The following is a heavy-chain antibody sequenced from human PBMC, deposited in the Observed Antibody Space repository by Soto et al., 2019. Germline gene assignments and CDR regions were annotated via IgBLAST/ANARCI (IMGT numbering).Heavy chain of an antibody. CDR1: GFTFSSYA. D-gene: IGHD4-17*01. CDR2: ISYDGSNK. CDR3: AREGDYGGNYYYYYGMDV. J-gene: IGHJ6*01. V-gene: IGHV3-30-3*01. Sequence: QVQLVESGGGVVQPGRSLRLSCAASGFTFSSYAMHWVRQAPGKGLEWVAVISYDGSNKYYADSVKGRFTISRDNSKHTLYLQMNSLRAEDTAVYYCAREGDYGGNYYYYYGMDVWGQGTTVTVSS.